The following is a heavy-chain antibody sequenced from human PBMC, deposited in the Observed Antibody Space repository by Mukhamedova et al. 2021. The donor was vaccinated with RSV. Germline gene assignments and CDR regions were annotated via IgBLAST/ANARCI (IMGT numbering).Heavy chain of an antibody. Sequence: RQAPGQGLEWMGIINPSGGSTSYAQKFQGRVTMTRDTSTSTVYMELSSLSSEDTAVYYCARDLAGTAYRGAFDIWGQGTMVTVS. J-gene: IGHJ3*02. V-gene: IGHV1-46*01. D-gene: IGHD6-13*01. CDR3: ARDLAGTAYRGAFDI. CDR2: INPSGGST.